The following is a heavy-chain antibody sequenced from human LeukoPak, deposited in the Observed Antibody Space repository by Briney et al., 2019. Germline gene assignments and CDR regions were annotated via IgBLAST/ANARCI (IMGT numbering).Heavy chain of an antibody. D-gene: IGHD2-2*01. V-gene: IGHV3-23*01. CDR3: AKGDCSSTSCYESAFDI. Sequence: PGGSLRLSCAASGFTFSSYAMSWVRQAPGKGLEWVSAISGSGGSTYYADSVKGRFTISRDNSKNTLYLQMDSLRAEDTAVYYCAKGDCSSTSCYESAFDIWGQGTMVTVSS. CDR1: GFTFSSYA. J-gene: IGHJ3*02. CDR2: ISGSGGST.